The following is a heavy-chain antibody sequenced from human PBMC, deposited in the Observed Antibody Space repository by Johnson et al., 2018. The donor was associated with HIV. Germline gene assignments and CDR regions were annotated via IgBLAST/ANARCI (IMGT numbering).Heavy chain of an antibody. V-gene: IGHV3-30*18. CDR1: GFTFSGYG. Sequence: QVQLVESGGGVVQPGKSLRLSCAASGFTFSGYGMHWVRQAPGKGLEWVAIISYDGSNKYYADSVKGRFTISRDNSKNTLYLQMNSLRAKDTAVYYCAKVGGYSYGESWGQGTMVTVSS. D-gene: IGHD5-18*01. CDR2: ISYDGSNK. J-gene: IGHJ3*01. CDR3: AKVGGYSYGES.